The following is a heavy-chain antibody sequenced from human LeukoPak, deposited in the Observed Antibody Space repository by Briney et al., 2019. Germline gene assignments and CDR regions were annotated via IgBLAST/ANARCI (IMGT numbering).Heavy chain of an antibody. CDR2: IRYDGSNK. D-gene: IGHD3-10*01. V-gene: IGHV3-30*02. Sequence: GGSLRLSCAASGFTFSSYGMHWVRQAPGKGLEWVAFIRYDGSNKYYADSVKGRFTISRDNSKDTLYLQMNGLRAEDTAVYYCAKAWPELRNEYWGQGTLVTVSS. CDR3: AKAWPELRNEY. J-gene: IGHJ4*02. CDR1: GFTFSSYG.